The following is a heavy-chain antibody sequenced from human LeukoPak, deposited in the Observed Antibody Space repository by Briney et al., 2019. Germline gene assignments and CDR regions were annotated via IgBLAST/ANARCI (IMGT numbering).Heavy chain of an antibody. V-gene: IGHV4-59*08. D-gene: IGHD6-13*01. Sequence: SETLSLTCTVSGGSISSYYRSWIRQPPGKGLEWIGYIYYSGSTNYNPSLKSRVTISVDTSKNQFSLKLSSVTAADTAVYYCARTRSSSWYYFDYWGQGTLVTVSS. CDR1: GGSISSYY. CDR2: IYYSGST. CDR3: ARTRSSSWYYFDY. J-gene: IGHJ4*02.